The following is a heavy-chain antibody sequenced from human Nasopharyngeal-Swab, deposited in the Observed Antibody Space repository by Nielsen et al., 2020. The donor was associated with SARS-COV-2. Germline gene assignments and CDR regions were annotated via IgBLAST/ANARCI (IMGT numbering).Heavy chain of an antibody. V-gene: IGHV3-7*01. D-gene: IGHD3-22*01. CDR2: IKQDGSEK. J-gene: IGHJ6*02. Sequence: GGSLRLSCAASGFTFSSYWMSWVRQAPGKGLEWVANIKQDGSEKYYVDSMKGRFTISRDNAKNSLYLQMNSLRAEDTAVYYCARDQYYDSSGYYYYGMDVWGQGTTVTVSS. CDR1: GFTFSSYW. CDR3: ARDQYYDSSGYYYYGMDV.